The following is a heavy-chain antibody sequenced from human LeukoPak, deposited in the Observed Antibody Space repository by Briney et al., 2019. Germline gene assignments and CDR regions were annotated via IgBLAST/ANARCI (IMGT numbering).Heavy chain of an antibody. D-gene: IGHD3-22*01. CDR2: LSSSSNTI. CDR1: VFTFSTYS. CDR3: ARDGWTLTMIVVARFDY. J-gene: IGHJ4*02. V-gene: IGHV3-48*01. Sequence: GGSLRLSCAASVFTFSTYSMNWVRQAPGGGLEWVSYLSSSSNTIYYADSVKGRFTISRDNAKNSLYLHMNSLRAEDTAVYYCARDGWTLTMIVVARFDYWGQGTLVTVSS.